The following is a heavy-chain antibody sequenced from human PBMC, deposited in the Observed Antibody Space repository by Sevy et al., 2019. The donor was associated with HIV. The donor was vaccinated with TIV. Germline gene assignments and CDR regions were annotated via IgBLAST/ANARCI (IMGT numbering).Heavy chain of an antibody. J-gene: IGHJ6*02. D-gene: IGHD2-2*01. CDR2: ISSSSSTI. CDR3: ARDGDIVVVPAAINGMDV. V-gene: IGHV3-48*02. CDR1: GFTFSSYS. Sequence: GGSLRLSCAASGFTFSSYSMNWVRQAPGKGLEWVSYISSSSSTIYYADSVKGRFTISRDNAKNSLYLKMNSLRDEDTAVYYCARDGDIVVVPAAINGMDVWGQGTTVTVSS.